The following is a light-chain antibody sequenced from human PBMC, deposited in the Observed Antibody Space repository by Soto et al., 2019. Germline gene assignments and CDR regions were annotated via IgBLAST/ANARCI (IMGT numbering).Light chain of an antibody. V-gene: IGKV3-15*01. CDR2: GAS. CDR3: QQYNRWPPLT. CDR1: QSIKTN. J-gene: IGKJ4*01. Sequence: DIVMTQYPATLSVSPGERATLSCRARQSIKTNLAWYQQKPGQAHRLLIYGASTRATNITDRFSGSGSGKEFTRTISSVQSEDSAVYYCQQYNRWPPLTFGGGIKVEIK.